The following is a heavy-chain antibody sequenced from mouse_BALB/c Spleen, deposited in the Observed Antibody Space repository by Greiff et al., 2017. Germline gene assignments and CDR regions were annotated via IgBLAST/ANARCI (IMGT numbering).Heavy chain of an antibody. CDR3: ARDTYGNFDY. J-gene: IGHJ2*01. D-gene: IGHD2-1*01. Sequence: VLLVESGPGLVAPSQSLSITCTVSGFSLTSYGVHWVRQPPGKGLEWLGVIWAGGSTNYNSALMSRLSISKDNSKSQVFLKMNRLQTDDTAMYYCARDTYGNFDYWGQGTTLTVSS. CDR1: GFSLTSYG. CDR2: IWAGGST. V-gene: IGHV2-9*02.